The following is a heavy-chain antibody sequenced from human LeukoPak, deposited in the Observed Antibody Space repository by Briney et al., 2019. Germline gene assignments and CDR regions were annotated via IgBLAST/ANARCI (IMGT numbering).Heavy chain of an antibody. CDR3: ARGYAGYYYDFWDY. CDR2: IKQDGSEK. D-gene: IGHD3-22*01. Sequence: PGGSLRLSCAASGFTFSSYWMSWVRQAPGKGLEGVANIKQDGSEKYYVDSVKGRFTISRDNAKNSLYLQMNSLRAEDTAVYYCARGYAGYYYDFWDYGGQGTLVTVSS. CDR1: GFTFSSYW. V-gene: IGHV3-7*01. J-gene: IGHJ4*02.